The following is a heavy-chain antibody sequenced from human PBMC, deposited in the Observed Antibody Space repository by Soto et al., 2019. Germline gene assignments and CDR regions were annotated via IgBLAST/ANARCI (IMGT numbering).Heavy chain of an antibody. Sequence: SATLSLTCAVYGGYFSGYYGSWLRQPPGKGLEWIGEINHSGSTNYNPSLKSRVTISVDTSKNQFSLKLSSVTAADTAVYYCARGRGEGRVVVTANNWFDPWGQGTLVTVSS. CDR3: ARGRGEGRVVVTANNWFDP. D-gene: IGHD2-21*02. CDR1: GGYFSGYY. J-gene: IGHJ5*02. CDR2: INHSGST. V-gene: IGHV4-34*01.